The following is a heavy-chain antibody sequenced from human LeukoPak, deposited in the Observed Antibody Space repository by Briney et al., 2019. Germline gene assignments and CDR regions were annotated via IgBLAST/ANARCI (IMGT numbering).Heavy chain of an antibody. J-gene: IGHJ4*02. D-gene: IGHD3-22*01. Sequence: SQSLSLTCAVYAGSFSGYYWSWIRQPPGKGLEWIGETNLSGSTNYNPSLKSRVTISVDTSKNQFSLKLSSVTAADTAVYYCARGRQRAYYYDSSGYPPDYWGQGTLVTVSS. V-gene: IGHV4-34*01. CDR3: ARGRQRAYYYDSSGYPPDY. CDR2: TNLSGST. CDR1: AGSFSGYY.